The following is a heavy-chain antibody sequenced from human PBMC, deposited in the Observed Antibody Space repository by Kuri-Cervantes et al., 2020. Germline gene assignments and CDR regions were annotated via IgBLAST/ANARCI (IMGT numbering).Heavy chain of an antibody. D-gene: IGHD2/OR15-2a*01. J-gene: IGHJ6*03. V-gene: IGHV3-30*02. CDR2: IRDDGTEK. CDR1: GFTFDDYA. Sequence: GESLKISCAASGFTFDDYAMHWVRQAPGKGLEWVTFIRDDGTEKYYADSVKGRFTISRDNSKNTLSLQLNSLRTEDTAVYYCAKDGRPGNSSPGEDYFYMDVWGKGSTVTVSS. CDR3: AKDGRPGNSSPGEDYFYMDV.